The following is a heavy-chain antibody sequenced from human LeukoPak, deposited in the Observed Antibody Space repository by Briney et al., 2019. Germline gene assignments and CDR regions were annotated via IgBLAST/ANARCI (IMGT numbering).Heavy chain of an antibody. V-gene: IGHV3-53*01. CDR3: AREVLAVGAAGGGLDY. Sequence: GGSLRLSCAASGVSVSSNYMNWVRQAPGKGLEWVSVIYSGGYTFHADSVKGRFTISRDNSKNTLYLHMNSLRAEDTAVYYCAREVLAVGAAGGGLDYWGQGTLVTVSS. CDR1: GVSVSSNY. CDR2: IYSGGYT. J-gene: IGHJ4*02. D-gene: IGHD1-26*01.